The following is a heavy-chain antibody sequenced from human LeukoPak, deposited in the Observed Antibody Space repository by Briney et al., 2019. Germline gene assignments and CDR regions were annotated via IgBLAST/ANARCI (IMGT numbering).Heavy chain of an antibody. CDR2: INPSGGST. D-gene: IGHD3-22*01. J-gene: IGHJ4*02. Sequence: GASVTVSCKASGYTFTSYYMHWVRQAPGQGLEWMGIINPSGGSTSYAQKFQGRVTMTRDTSTSTVYMELSSLGSEDTAVYYCARDSGLAVVSDWGQGTLVTVSS. V-gene: IGHV1-46*01. CDR1: GYTFTSYY. CDR3: ARDSGLAVVSD.